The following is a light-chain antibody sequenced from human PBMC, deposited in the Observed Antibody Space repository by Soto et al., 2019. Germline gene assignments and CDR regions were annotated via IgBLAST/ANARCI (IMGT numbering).Light chain of an antibody. J-gene: IGKJ5*01. CDR2: GAS. CDR1: QSVSSS. V-gene: IGKV3-15*01. Sequence: EIVVTQSPGTMSLSPREGATLCCRASQSVSSSYIAWYQQRPGQTPSLLIYGASTRATDIPARFSGSESGTEFTLTISSLQSEDFAVYYCQQYNNWPTVGQGTRLEI. CDR3: QQYNNWPT.